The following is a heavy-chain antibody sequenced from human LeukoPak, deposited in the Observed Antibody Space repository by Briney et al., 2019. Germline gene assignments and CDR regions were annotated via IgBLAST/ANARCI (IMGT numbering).Heavy chain of an antibody. CDR1: GYTFTSYG. V-gene: IGHV1-18*01. Sequence: ASVKVSCKASGYTFTSYGISWVRQAPGQGLEWMGWISAYNGNTNYAQKFQGRVTMTRDTSTSTVYMELSSLRSEDTAVYYCARPVYYYDSSGTKGWFDPWGQGTLVTVSS. J-gene: IGHJ5*02. CDR3: ARPVYYYDSSGTKGWFDP. D-gene: IGHD3-22*01. CDR2: ISAYNGNT.